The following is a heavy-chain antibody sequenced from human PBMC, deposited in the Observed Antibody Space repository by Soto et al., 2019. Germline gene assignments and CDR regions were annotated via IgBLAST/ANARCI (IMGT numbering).Heavy chain of an antibody. CDR3: AKDIWAALLSGLMYNWLDP. Sequence: QVQLVESGGGVVQPGRSLRLSCAASGFTFSSYGMHWVRQAPGKGLEWVAVISYDGSNKYYADSVKGRFTISTDNTKTTLYLQMNSLRAEDTAVYYCAKDIWAALLSGLMYNWLDPWGQGTLVTVSS. J-gene: IGHJ5*02. CDR2: ISYDGSNK. V-gene: IGHV3-30*18. D-gene: IGHD3-10*01. CDR1: GFTFSSYG.